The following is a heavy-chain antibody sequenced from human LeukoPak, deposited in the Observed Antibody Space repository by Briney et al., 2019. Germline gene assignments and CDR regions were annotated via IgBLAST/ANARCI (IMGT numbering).Heavy chain of an antibody. Sequence: GASVKVSCKASGGTFSSYAISWVRQAPGQGLEWMGGIIPIFGTANYAQKFQGRVTITTDESTSTAYMELSSLRSEDTAVYYCARDFDMRGNYGYWGQGTLVTVSS. V-gene: IGHV1-69*05. CDR1: GGTFSSYA. D-gene: IGHD4-11*01. CDR3: ARDFDMRGNYGY. CDR2: IIPIFGTA. J-gene: IGHJ4*02.